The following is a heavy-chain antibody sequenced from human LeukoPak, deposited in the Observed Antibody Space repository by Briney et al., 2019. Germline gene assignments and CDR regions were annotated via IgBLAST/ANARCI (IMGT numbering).Heavy chain of an antibody. CDR1: GYTFTGYH. Sequence: GASVKVSCKASGYTFTGYHMYWVRQAPGQGLEWMGRINPNTGGTDYAQKFQGRVTMTRDTSISTAYMDLSRLRSDDTAVYYCARDYCSSTSCLFDYWGQGTLVTVSS. CDR3: ARDYCSSTSCLFDY. J-gene: IGHJ4*02. V-gene: IGHV1-2*06. D-gene: IGHD2-2*01. CDR2: INPNTGGT.